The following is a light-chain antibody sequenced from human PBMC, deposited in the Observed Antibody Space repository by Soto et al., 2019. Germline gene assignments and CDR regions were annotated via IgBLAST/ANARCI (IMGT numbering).Light chain of an antibody. Sequence: QSVLTQPPSASGTPGQRVAISCSGSSSNIGSDTVNWYQHLPGTAPKLLIHTSNQRPSGVPDRFSGSRSGTSASLAISGLQSEDEADYYCAAWDDSLNGVVFGGWTKVTVL. V-gene: IGLV1-44*01. CDR2: TSN. CDR1: SSNIGSDT. J-gene: IGLJ2*01. CDR3: AAWDDSLNGVV.